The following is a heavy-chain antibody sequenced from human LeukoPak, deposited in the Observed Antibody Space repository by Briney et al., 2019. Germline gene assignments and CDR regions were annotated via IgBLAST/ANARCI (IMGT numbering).Heavy chain of an antibody. CDR2: IVGDSSKT. D-gene: IGHD1-14*01. Sequence: GGSLRLSCAASGFTFSSYTMNWVRQAPGKGLEWVSAIVGDSSKTYYAASVRGRFTISRDNSNYVLFLHMNSLRAEDTAIYYCAEQPYNYYYLDVWGKGTTVTISS. V-gene: IGHV3-23*01. CDR3: AEQPYNYYYLDV. CDR1: GFTFSSYT. J-gene: IGHJ6*03.